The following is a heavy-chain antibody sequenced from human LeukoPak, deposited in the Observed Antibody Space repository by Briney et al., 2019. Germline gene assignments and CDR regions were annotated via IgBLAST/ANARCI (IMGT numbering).Heavy chain of an antibody. CDR1: GFTFSSYA. J-gene: IGHJ6*02. D-gene: IGHD2-2*01. CDR2: ISYDGSNK. V-gene: IGHV3-30*04. Sequence: PGGSLRLSCAASGFTFSSYAMHWVRQAPGKGLEWVAVISYDGSNKYYAGSVKGRFTISRDNSKNTLYLQMNSLRAEDTAVYYCARDTVVVEPAAKYYYYYGMDVWGQGTTVTVSS. CDR3: ARDTVVVEPAAKYYYYYGMDV.